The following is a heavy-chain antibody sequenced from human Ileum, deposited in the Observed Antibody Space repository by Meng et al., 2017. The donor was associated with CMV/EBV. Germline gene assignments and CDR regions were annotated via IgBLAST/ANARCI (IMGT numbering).Heavy chain of an antibody. CDR2: INPINGVT. CDR1: GYTFSAYY. Sequence: KASGYTFSAYYMHWMRQAPGQGLEWVGRINPINGVTNYAQKFQGRVALTGDSSINTAYLELSGLTSDDTAIYYCVRQIVLTSQTRDFWGQGTLVTVSS. CDR3: VRQIVLTSQTRDF. J-gene: IGHJ4*02. D-gene: IGHD2/OR15-2a*01. V-gene: IGHV1-2*06.